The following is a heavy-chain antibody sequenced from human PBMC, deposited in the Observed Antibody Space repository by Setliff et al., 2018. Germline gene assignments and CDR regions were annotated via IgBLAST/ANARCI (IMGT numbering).Heavy chain of an antibody. CDR1: GFTFSNAW. CDR2: IKSKADGGTT. V-gene: IGHV3-15*01. D-gene: IGHD3-16*01. CDR3: TTDPSATFGGVIGAAFDM. J-gene: IGHJ3*02. Sequence: PGGSLRLSCAASGFTFSNAWMTWVRQAPGKGLEWVGRIKSKADGGTTDYVAPVKGRFTISRDDSKNTLFLQMNNLKIEDTAVYYCTTDPSATFGGVIGAAFDMWGQGTMVTVSS.